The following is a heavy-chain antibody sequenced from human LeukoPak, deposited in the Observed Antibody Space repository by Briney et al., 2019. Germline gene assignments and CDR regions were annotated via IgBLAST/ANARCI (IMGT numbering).Heavy chain of an antibody. Sequence: GGSLRLSCAASGFTIRDYVMSWVRQAPGKGLEWVSYIDPSGTTLYYADSVKGRFTVSRDNGENSLSLQLRSLRAEDTAVYYCARAAYNWNWGQGTLVTVSS. D-gene: IGHD1-20*01. CDR3: ARAAYNWN. CDR1: GFTIRDYV. V-gene: IGHV3-11*01. J-gene: IGHJ4*02. CDR2: IDPSGTTL.